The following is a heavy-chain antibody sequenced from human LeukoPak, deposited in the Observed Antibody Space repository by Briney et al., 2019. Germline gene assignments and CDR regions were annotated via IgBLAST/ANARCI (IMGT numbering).Heavy chain of an antibody. Sequence: GASVKDSCRSSGYTYTGYHMHWVGQAPGKGLDWMGWIYPNSGDTNYAQQFHGRVTMTRDTSISTAYMELSRLRADDTAVYYCARRQVVPAAPLNYYYMDVWGKGTTVTVSS. CDR2: IYPNSGDT. D-gene: IGHD2-2*01. CDR3: ARRQVVPAAPLNYYYMDV. CDR1: GYTYTGYH. J-gene: IGHJ6*03. V-gene: IGHV1-2*02.